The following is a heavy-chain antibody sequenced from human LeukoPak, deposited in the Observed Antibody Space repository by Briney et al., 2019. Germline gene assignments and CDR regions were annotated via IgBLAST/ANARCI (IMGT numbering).Heavy chain of an antibody. Sequence: SETLSLTCTVSGGSINSGSFYWNWIRQSAGKGLEWIGHVYTTGTTNCNPSLRSRVTISLDTSENQFSLKLSSVTAADTAVYYCARAHSIASYYYGVDVWGQGTTVTVSS. D-gene: IGHD2/OR15-2a*01. J-gene: IGHJ6*02. CDR3: ARAHSIASYYYGVDV. CDR2: VYTTGTT. V-gene: IGHV4-61*09. CDR1: GGSINSGSFY.